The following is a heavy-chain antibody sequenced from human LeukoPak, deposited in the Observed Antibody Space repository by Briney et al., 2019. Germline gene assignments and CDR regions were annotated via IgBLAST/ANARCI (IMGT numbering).Heavy chain of an antibody. CDR3: ASLASGYCSSTSCYKFPYYYYYMDV. CDR1: GGSFSGYY. CDR2: INHSGST. J-gene: IGHJ6*03. Sequence: SETLSLTCAVYGGSFSGYYWSWIRQPPGKGLEWIGEINHSGSTNYNPSLKSRVTISVDTSKNQFSLKLSSVTAADTAVYYCASLASGYCSSTSCYKFPYYYYYMDVWGKGTTVTVSS. D-gene: IGHD2-2*02. V-gene: IGHV4-34*01.